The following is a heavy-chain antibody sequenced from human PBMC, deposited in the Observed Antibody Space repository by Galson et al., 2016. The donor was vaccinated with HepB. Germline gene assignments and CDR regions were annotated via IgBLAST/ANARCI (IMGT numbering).Heavy chain of an antibody. Sequence: SLRLSCAASGFTFSNYGMTWVRQAPGKGLEVVSSISRSGASTDYADSVKGRFTISRDNSKNTLSLQMNSLTAGDTAIYYCVQGSTAPAVWGKGTTVTVSS. CDR2: ISRSGAST. J-gene: IGHJ6*04. D-gene: IGHD1-26*01. CDR1: GFTFSNYG. CDR3: VQGSTAPAV. V-gene: IGHV3-23*01.